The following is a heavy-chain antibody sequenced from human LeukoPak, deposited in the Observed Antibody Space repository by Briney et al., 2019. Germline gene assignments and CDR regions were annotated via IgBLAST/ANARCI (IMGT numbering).Heavy chain of an antibody. D-gene: IGHD4-17*01. J-gene: IGHJ3*02. CDR2: IYYSGST. CDR3: ARGGAYGDSDAFDI. Sequence: SQTLSLTCTVSGGSISSGGYYWSWIRQHPGKGLEWIGYIYYSGSTYYNPSLKSRVTISVDTSKNQFSLKLSSVTAADTAVYYCARGGAYGDSDAFDIWGQGTMVTVSS. V-gene: IGHV4-31*03. CDR1: GGSISSGGYY.